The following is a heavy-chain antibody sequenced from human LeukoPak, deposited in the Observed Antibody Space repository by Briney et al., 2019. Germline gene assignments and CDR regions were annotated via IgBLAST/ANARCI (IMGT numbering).Heavy chain of an antibody. D-gene: IGHD3-10*01. V-gene: IGHV3-7*03. CDR2: IKQDGSEK. CDR3: ARDGSGSYYNVPYYYYGMDV. CDR1: GFTFSSYW. Sequence: PGGSLRLSCAASGFTFSSYWMSWVRQAPGKGLEWVANIKQDGSEKYYVGSVKGRFTISRDNAKNSLYLQMNSLRAEDTAVYYCARDGSGSYYNVPYYYYGMDVWGKGTTVTVSS. J-gene: IGHJ6*04.